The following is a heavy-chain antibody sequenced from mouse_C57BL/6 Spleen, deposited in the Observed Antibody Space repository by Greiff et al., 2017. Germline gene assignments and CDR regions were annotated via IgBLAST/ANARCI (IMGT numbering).Heavy chain of an antibody. CDR2: IDPNSGGT. J-gene: IGHJ1*03. V-gene: IGHV1-72*01. Sequence: KQPGAELVKPGASVKLSCKASGYTFTSYWMHWVKQRPGRGLEWIGRIDPNSGGTKYNEKFKSKATLTVDKPSSTAYMQLSSLTSEDSAVYYCAREGLTGDWYFDVWGTGTTVTVSS. CDR3: AREGLTGDWYFDV. CDR1: GYTFTSYW. D-gene: IGHD4-1*01.